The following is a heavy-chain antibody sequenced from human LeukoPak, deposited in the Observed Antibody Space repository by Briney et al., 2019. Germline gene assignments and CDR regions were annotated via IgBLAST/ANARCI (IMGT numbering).Heavy chain of an antibody. V-gene: IGHV3-23*01. CDR1: GFTFSSYS. CDR2: ICSSGCST. Sequence: GGSLTLSCAVSGFTFSSYSMSWVRQAPGKGLEWVAAICSSGCSTYYAYSVKRRFHISRDNSSNPVYLQMHSLRAEDTAVYYCAKASPSEEYQLLRVGLSYYYYGMDVWGQGNTVTVSS. D-gene: IGHD2-2*01. J-gene: IGHJ6*02. CDR3: AKASPSEEYQLLRVGLSYYYYGMDV.